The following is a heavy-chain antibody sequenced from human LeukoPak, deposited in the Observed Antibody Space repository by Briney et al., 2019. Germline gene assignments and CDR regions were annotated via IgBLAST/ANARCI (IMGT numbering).Heavy chain of an antibody. V-gene: IGHV4-59*12. J-gene: IGHJ4*02. CDR1: GGSISSYY. CDR3: ARDLYWLGQFDY. Sequence: SETLSLTCTVSGGSISSYYWSWIRQPPGKGLEWICYIYYSGITNYNPSLKSRVTISVDTSKNQFSLKLSSVTAADTAVYYCARDLYWLGQFDYWGQGTLVTVSS. D-gene: IGHD2-8*02. CDR2: IYYSGIT.